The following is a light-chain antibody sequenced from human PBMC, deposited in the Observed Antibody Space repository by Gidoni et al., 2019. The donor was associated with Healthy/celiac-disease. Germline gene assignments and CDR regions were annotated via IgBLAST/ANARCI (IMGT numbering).Light chain of an antibody. Sequence: EIVLTQSPATLSLSPGERATLSCRASQSVSSYLAWYQQNPGQAPRLLIYDASNRATGIPARFSGSGSGTDFTLTIISLEPEDFAVYYCQQRSNWPPTFGQGTRLEIK. CDR2: DAS. CDR3: QQRSNWPPT. CDR1: QSVSSY. J-gene: IGKJ5*01. V-gene: IGKV3-11*01.